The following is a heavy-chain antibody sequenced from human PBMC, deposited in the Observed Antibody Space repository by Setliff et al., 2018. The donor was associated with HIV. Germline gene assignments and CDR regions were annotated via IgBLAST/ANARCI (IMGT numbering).Heavy chain of an antibody. J-gene: IGHJ4*02. Sequence: PGKGLEWIGYMSLTRDTKYNPSLNSRVTTSIDTSKNQFSLELRSVTAADTAVYYCARHYDSSGYGDYFDDWGRGILVTVSS. D-gene: IGHD3-22*01. V-gene: IGHV4-59*08. CDR3: ARHYDSSGYGDYFDD. CDR2: MSLTRDT.